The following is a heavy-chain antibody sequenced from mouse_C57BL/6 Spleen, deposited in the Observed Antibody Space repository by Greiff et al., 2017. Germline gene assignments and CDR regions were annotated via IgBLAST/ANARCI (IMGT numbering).Heavy chain of an antibody. D-gene: IGHD3-3*01. CDR3: AREGWNFDY. CDR2: IDPSDSYT. V-gene: IGHV1-50*01. J-gene: IGHJ2*01. CDR1: GYTFTSYW. Sequence: QVQLQQPGAELVKPGASVKLSCKASGYTFTSYWMQWVKQRPGQGLEWIGEIDPSDSYTNYNQKFKGKATLTVDTSSSTAYMQLSSLTSDDSAVYYCAREGWNFDYWGQGTTLTVSS.